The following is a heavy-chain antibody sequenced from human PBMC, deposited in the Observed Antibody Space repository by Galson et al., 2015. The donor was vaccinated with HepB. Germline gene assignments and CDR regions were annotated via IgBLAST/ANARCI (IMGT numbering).Heavy chain of an antibody. D-gene: IGHD6-19*01. Sequence: SVKVSCKASGYTFTTYAMHWVRQAPGQRLEWMGWINAGNGNTRYSQNFKGRVTITRDTFASTAYMELSSLRSEDTAVYYCARVGYSTGWYDLDAFDIWGQGTMVTVSS. V-gene: IGHV1-3*01. CDR3: ARVGYSTGWYDLDAFDI. J-gene: IGHJ3*02. CDR1: GYTFTTYA. CDR2: INAGNGNT.